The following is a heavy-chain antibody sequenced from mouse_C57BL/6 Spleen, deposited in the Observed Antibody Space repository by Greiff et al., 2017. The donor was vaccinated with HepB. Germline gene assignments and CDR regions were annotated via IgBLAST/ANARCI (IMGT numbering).Heavy chain of an antibody. J-gene: IGHJ4*01. CDR2: INPNNGGT. Sequence: EVKLQQSGPELVKPGASVKISCKASGYTFTDYYMNWVKQSHGKSLEWIGDINPNNGGTSYNQKFKGKATLTVDKSSSTAYMELRSLTSEDSAVYYCARSSGSSYGAMDYWGQGTSVTVSS. D-gene: IGHD1-1*01. CDR3: ARSSGSSYGAMDY. CDR1: GYTFTDYY. V-gene: IGHV1-26*01.